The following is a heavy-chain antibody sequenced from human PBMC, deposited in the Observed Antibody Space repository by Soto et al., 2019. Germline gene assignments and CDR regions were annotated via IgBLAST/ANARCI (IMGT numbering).Heavy chain of an antibody. V-gene: IGHV3-48*03. CDR1: VFTFSSYE. CDR3: ARDEEVYSNYYTTFFEY. CDR2: ISSSGSTI. D-gene: IGHD4-4*01. J-gene: IGHJ4*02. Sequence: VGSLRLSCAASVFTFSSYEMNWVRHSPGKGLGWVSSISSSGSTIYYADSVKGRFTISRDNAKNSLYLQMNRLRAEDTAVYYCARDEEVYSNYYTTFFEYWGQGTLVTVSS.